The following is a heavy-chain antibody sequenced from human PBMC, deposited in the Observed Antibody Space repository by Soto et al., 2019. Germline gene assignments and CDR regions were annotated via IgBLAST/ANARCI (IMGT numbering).Heavy chain of an antibody. CDR1: GFTFSSYG. D-gene: IGHD3-9*01. V-gene: IGHV3-33*01. Sequence: QVQLVESGGGVVQPGRSLRLSCAASGFTFSSYGMHWVRQAPGKGLEWVAVIWYDGSNKYYADSVKGRFTISRDNSKNTLHLQMNTLRAEDTAVYYCARGVLRDFDWLDVDGDAFDIWGQGTMVTVSS. CDR3: ARGVLRDFDWLDVDGDAFDI. J-gene: IGHJ3*02. CDR2: IWYDGSNK.